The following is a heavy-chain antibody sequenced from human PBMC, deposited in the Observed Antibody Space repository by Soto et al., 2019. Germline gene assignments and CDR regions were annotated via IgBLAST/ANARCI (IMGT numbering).Heavy chain of an antibody. CDR1: GFTFSSYS. V-gene: IGHV3-21*01. J-gene: IGHJ4*02. D-gene: IGHD6-13*01. CDR3: AREFGYSSSYDY. CDR2: ISSSSSYI. Sequence: EVQLVESGGGLVKPGGSLRLSCAASGFTFSSYSMNWVRQAPGKGLEWVSSISSSSSYIYYADSVKGRFTISRDDAKNSLYLQMNSLRAEDTAVYYCAREFGYSSSYDYWGQGTLVTVSS.